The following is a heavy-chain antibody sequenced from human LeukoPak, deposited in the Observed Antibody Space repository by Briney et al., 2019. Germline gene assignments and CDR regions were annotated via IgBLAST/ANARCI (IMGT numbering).Heavy chain of an antibody. V-gene: IGHV3-23*01. CDR3: GKDPNGDYIGAFDM. D-gene: IGHD4-17*01. CDR1: GFTFSHYA. CDR2: ISGSGDNT. J-gene: IGHJ3*02. Sequence: GGSLRLSCAASGFTFSHYAMIWVRQAPGKGLEWVSAISGSGDNTYYADSVKGRFTISRDNSKNTLFLQVNSLRAEDTAVYYCGKDPNGDYIGAFDMWGQGTMVTVSP.